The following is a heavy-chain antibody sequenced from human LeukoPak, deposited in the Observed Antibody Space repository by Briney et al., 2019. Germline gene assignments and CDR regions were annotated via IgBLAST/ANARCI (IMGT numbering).Heavy chain of an antibody. D-gene: IGHD3-10*01. CDR3: AREGYYGSGSPPSLYFDY. Sequence: GGSLGLSCAASGFTFRNYVIHWVRQAPGRGLKWVEVRSSDLNVKLYADSVKGRFTISRDNSRSTLYLQMNSLRPEDTAIYYCAREGYYGSGSPPSLYFDYWGQGTLVTVSS. J-gene: IGHJ4*02. CDR2: RSSDLNVK. V-gene: IGHV3-30-3*01. CDR1: GFTFRNYV.